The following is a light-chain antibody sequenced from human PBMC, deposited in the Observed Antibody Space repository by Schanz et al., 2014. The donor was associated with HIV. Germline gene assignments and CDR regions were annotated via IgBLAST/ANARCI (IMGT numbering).Light chain of an antibody. CDR3: QYFGNSGGT. Sequence: EIVLTQSPGTLSLSPGERATLSCRASQSVSSSYLDWYQQKPGQAPRLLIYGASSRATGIPDRFSGSGSGTDFTLTISSLEPEDFAVYYCQYFGNSGGTFGGGTKVEIK. CDR2: GAS. V-gene: IGKV3-20*01. J-gene: IGKJ4*01. CDR1: QSVSSSY.